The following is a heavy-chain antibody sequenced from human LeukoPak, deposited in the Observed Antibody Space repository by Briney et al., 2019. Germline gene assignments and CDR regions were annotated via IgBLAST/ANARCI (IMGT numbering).Heavy chain of an antibody. CDR1: GGSISSYY. CDR3: ARELSYYYDSSGYYYNWFDP. CDR2: IYTSGST. V-gene: IGHV4-4*07. Sequence: SETLSLTCTVSGGSISSYYCSWIRQPAGKGLEWIGRIYTSGSTNYNPSLESRITMSVDTSKNQFSLKLSSVTAADTAMYYCARELSYYYDSSGYYYNWFDPWGQGTLVTVSS. J-gene: IGHJ5*02. D-gene: IGHD3-22*01.